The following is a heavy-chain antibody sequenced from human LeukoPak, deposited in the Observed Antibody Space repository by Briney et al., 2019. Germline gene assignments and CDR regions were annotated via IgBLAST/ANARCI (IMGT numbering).Heavy chain of an antibody. CDR3: ARDGAIVGATTHNAFDI. J-gene: IGHJ3*02. V-gene: IGHV1-18*01. CDR1: GYTFTSYG. D-gene: IGHD1-26*01. Sequence: ASVKVSCKASGYTFTSYGISRVRQAPGQGLEWMGWISAYNGNTNYAQKLQGRVTMTTDTSTSTAYMELRSLRSDDTAVYYCARDGAIVGATTHNAFDIWGQGTMVTVSS. CDR2: ISAYNGNT.